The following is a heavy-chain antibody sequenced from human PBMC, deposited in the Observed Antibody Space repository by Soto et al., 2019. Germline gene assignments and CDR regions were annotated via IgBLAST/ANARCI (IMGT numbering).Heavy chain of an antibody. V-gene: IGHV6-1*01. CDR2: TYYRSKWYN. CDR1: GDSVSSNSAA. CDR3: SRGGVGATGLYYGMDV. J-gene: IGHJ6*02. D-gene: IGHD1-26*01. Sequence: SQTLSLTCAISGDSVSSNSAAWNWIRQSPSRGLEWLGRTYYRSKWYNDYAVSLKSRITINPDTSKNQFSLQLNSVTPEDTAVYYCSRGGVGATGLYYGMDVWGQGTTVTASS.